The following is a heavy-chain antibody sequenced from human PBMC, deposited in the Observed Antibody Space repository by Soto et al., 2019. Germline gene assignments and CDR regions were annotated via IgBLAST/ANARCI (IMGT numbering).Heavy chain of an antibody. J-gene: IGHJ4*02. CDR3: SKDRFHNWKFVFEY. V-gene: IGHV4-59*12. CDR1: GGSISSYY. CDR2: IYYSGST. Sequence: SETLSLTCTVSGGSISSYYWSWIRQPPGKGLEWIGYIYYSGSTNYNPSLKSRVTISVDTSKNQFSLKLSSVAAADTAVYYCSKDRFHNWKFVFEYWGQGTLVTVSS. D-gene: IGHD1-20*01.